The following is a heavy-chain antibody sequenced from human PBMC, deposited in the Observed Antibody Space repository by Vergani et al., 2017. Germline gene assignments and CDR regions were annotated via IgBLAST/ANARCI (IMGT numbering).Heavy chain of an antibody. D-gene: IGHD5-18*01. J-gene: IGHJ6*02. V-gene: IGHV1-69*04. Sequence: QVQLVPSGAEVKKPGSSVKVSCKASGGTFSSYTISWVRQAPGQGLEWMGRIIPILGIANYAQKFQGRVTITADKSTSTAYMELSSLRSEDTAVYYCARDLGYSYGTYYYGMDVWGQGTTVTVAS. CDR3: ARDLGYSYGTYYYGMDV. CDR1: GGTFSSYT. CDR2: IIPILGIA.